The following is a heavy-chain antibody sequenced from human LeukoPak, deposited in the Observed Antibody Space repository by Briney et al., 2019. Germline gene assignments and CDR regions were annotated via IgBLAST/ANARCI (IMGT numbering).Heavy chain of an antibody. CDR2: IYAGGST. Sequence: SETLSLTCAVYGGSFSGYYWSWIRQPAGKGLEWIGRIYAGGSTNYNVSLKSRVTISRDTSKNQFSLKLSSLTAADTAVYYCARDIDGSPGYYYMDVWGKGTTVTISS. D-gene: IGHD1-26*01. CDR1: GGSFSGYY. CDR3: ARDIDGSPGYYYMDV. V-gene: IGHV4-4*07. J-gene: IGHJ6*03.